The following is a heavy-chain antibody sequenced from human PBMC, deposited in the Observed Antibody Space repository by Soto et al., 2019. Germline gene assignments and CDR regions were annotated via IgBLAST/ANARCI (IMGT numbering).Heavy chain of an antibody. D-gene: IGHD3-9*01. V-gene: IGHV1-8*01. CDR3: AREITIPCMGGLGELE. CDR1: GYTFTSYD. Sequence: QVQLVQSGAEVKKPGASVKVSGKASGYTFTSYDINWVRQATGQGLEWMGWMNPKRGNTGYAKKFQGRVTMTRNTSISKAYMERSSLRSEDTAVYYCAREITIPCMGGLGELERGPGTLVTVSS. CDR2: MNPKRGNT. J-gene: IGHJ4*02.